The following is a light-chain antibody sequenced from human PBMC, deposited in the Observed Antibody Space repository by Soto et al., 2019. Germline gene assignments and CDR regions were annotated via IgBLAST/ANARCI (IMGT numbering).Light chain of an antibody. V-gene: IGKV4-1*01. CDR1: QSVLYSSNNKNY. Sequence: DIVMTQSPDSLAVSLGERATINCKSSQSVLYSSNNKNYLAWYQQKPGHPPKVLIYWASTRESGVPDRFSGSGSGTDFTLTISSLQAEDVADYYCQQYYSSPLTFGGGTKVEIK. CDR2: WAS. J-gene: IGKJ4*01. CDR3: QQYYSSPLT.